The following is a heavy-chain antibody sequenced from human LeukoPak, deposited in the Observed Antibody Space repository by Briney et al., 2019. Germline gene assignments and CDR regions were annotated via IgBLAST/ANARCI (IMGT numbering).Heavy chain of an antibody. D-gene: IGHD2-2*01. CDR2: IRSKANSYAT. CDR1: GFTFSGSA. Sequence: GGSLRLSCAASGFTFSGSAMHWVRQASGKGLEWVGRIRSKANSYATAYAASVKGRFAISRDDSKNTAYLQMNSLKTEDTAVYYCTRGLYCSSTSCLGYWGQGTLVTVSS. CDR3: TRGLYCSSTSCLGY. V-gene: IGHV3-73*01. J-gene: IGHJ4*02.